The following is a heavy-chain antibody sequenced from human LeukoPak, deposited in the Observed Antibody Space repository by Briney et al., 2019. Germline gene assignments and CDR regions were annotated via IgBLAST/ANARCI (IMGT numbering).Heavy chain of an antibody. CDR3: AKGWGTGAGFGY. D-gene: IGHD3-16*01. CDR1: GFTFSSYA. J-gene: IGHJ4*02. V-gene: IGHV3-23*01. CDR2: ISGSGDNT. Sequence: PGGSLRLSCAASGFTFSSYAMIWVRQAPGKGLHGVSSISGSGDNTYSADSVRGRFTISRDNSKNTLYLQMNSLRAEDTAGYYCAKGWGTGAGFGYWGQGTLVTVSS.